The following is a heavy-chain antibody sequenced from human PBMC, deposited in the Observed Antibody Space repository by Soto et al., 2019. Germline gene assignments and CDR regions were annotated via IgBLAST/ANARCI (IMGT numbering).Heavy chain of an antibody. V-gene: IGHV3-20*04. CDR2: VNWNGGTT. J-gene: IGHJ6*03. CDR3: ARGGATARSYFYMDV. CDR1: GFTFDDYG. Sequence: VRLVESGGGAVRPGGSLRLSCEASGFTFDDYGMTWVRQAPGMGLEWVSGVNWNGGTTGYADSVKGRFTISRDNAKNQLFLQMNSLRADDTAFYYCARGGATARSYFYMDVWANGTTVTV. D-gene: IGHD1-26*01.